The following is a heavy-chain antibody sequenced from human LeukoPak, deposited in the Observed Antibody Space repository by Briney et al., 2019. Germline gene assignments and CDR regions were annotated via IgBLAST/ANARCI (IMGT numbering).Heavy chain of an antibody. CDR1: GGFFSGYY. CDR2: INHSGST. J-gene: IGHJ4*02. Sequence: PLETLSLTCGVYGGFFSGYYWNWIRQPPGKGLEWIGEINHSGSTNYNPSLKSRVTISVDTSKNQFSLKLTSVTAADTALYYCAGYYTYGRDYWGQGTLVTVSS. V-gene: IGHV4-34*01. D-gene: IGHD5-18*01. CDR3: AGYYTYGRDY.